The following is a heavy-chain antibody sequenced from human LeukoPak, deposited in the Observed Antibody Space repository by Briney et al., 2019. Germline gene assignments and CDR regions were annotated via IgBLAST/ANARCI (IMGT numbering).Heavy chain of an antibody. J-gene: IGHJ4*02. CDR2: IYYSGST. V-gene: IGHV4-59*01. Sequence: PSETLSLTCTVSGGSISSYYWSWIRQPPGKGLEWIGYIYYSGSTNYNPSLKSRVTISVDTSKNQFSLKLSSVTAADTAVYYCARKPIVSRSWYYFDYWGQGTLVTVSS. D-gene: IGHD6-13*01. CDR1: GGSISSYY. CDR3: ARKPIVSRSWYYFDY.